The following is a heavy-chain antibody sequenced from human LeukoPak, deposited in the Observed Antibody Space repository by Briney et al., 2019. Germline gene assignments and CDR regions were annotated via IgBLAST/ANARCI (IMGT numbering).Heavy chain of an antibody. Sequence: GGSLRLFCAASGFTFSCCWMSWVRQAPGKGLEWVANIKQDGREKYYVDSVKGRFTISRDNAKNSLYLQMNSLRAEDTAVYYCARNIGAGTVDYWGQGPLVTVSS. J-gene: IGHJ4*02. CDR3: ARNIGAGTVDY. D-gene: IGHD6-13*01. V-gene: IGHV3-7*01. CDR2: IKQDGREK. CDR1: GFTFSCCW.